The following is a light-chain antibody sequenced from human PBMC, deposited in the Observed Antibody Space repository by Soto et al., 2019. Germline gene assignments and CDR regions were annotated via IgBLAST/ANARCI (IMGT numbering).Light chain of an antibody. CDR2: EGS. CDR1: SSDVGSYNL. Sequence: QSALTQPASVSGSPGQSITISCTGTSSDVGSYNLVSWYQQHPGKAPKLMIYEGSKRPSGVSNRFSGSKSGNTASLTISGLRGEDEADYYCCSYAGSSTFVVFGGGTKLTVL. V-gene: IGLV2-23*03. J-gene: IGLJ2*01. CDR3: CSYAGSSTFVV.